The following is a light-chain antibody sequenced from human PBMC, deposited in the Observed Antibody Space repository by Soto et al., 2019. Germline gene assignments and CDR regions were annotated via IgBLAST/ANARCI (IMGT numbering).Light chain of an antibody. J-gene: IGLJ2*01. CDR2: EVS. V-gene: IGLV2-23*02. Sequence: QSALTQPASVSGSPGQSITISCTGSSSDVGSYNLVSWYQQHPGKAPKLMIYEVSKRPSGVSNRFSGSKYGNTASLTISGLQAEDEAADYYCSSAGSSTYVVFGGGTKLTVL. CDR1: SSDVGSYNL. CDR3: CSSAGSSTYVV.